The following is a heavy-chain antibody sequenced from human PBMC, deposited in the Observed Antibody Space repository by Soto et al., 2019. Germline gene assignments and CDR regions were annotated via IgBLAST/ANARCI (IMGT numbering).Heavy chain of an antibody. Sequence: GGSRRLSCAASGCTFSSYGMHWVRQAPGKGLEWVAVIWYDGSNKYYADSVKGRLTISRDNSKNTLYLQMNSLRAEDTAVYYCARGPFSSYGFRYYYYYYGMDVCGQGTTVTVPS. CDR1: GCTFSSYG. CDR3: ARGPFSSYGFRYYYYYYGMDV. J-gene: IGHJ6*02. CDR2: IWYDGSNK. D-gene: IGHD5-18*01. V-gene: IGHV3-33*01.